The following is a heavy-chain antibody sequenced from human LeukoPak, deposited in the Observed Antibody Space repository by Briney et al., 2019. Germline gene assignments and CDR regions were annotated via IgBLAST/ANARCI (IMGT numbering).Heavy chain of an antibody. D-gene: IGHD6-13*01. CDR3: ARRVSSRGWFDP. V-gene: IGHV4-61*02. Sequence: SQALSLTCTVSGGSISSGSYYWSWIRQPAGKGLEWIGRIYTSGSTNYNPSLKSRVTISVDTSKNQFSLKLSSVTAADTAVYYCARRVSSRGWFDPWGQGTLVTVSS. J-gene: IGHJ5*02. CDR2: IYTSGST. CDR1: GGSISSGSYY.